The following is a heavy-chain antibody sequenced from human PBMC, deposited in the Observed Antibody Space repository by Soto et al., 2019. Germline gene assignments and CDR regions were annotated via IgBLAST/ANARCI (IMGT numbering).Heavy chain of an antibody. V-gene: IGHV3-30*18. CDR1: GFTFSSYG. CDR3: TKEAAYDSSGYYTGYFDY. D-gene: IGHD3-22*01. J-gene: IGHJ4*02. CDR2: ISYDGSNK. Sequence: VGSLRLSCAASGFTFSSYGMHWVRQAPGKGLEWVAVISYDGSNKYYADSVKGRFTISRDNSENTLYLQMNSLRAEDTAVYYCTKEAAYDSSGYYTGYFDYWGQGALVTVSS.